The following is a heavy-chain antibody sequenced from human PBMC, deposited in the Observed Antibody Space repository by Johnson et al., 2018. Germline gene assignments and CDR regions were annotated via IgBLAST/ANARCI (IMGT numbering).Heavy chain of an antibody. V-gene: IGHV3-74*01. CDR1: VFTSSSYW. CDR2: IKSDESGT. J-gene: IGHJ3*02. D-gene: IGHD2-15*01. CDR3: ARDRRDCRGGSCYSVGAFEI. Sequence: VQLQESGGGLVQPGGSLRLSCEASVFTSSSYWMHWVRQAPGKGLVWVSRIKSDESGTSYADSVKGRFTISRDNAKNRLSLQMNSLRAEDTAVYYCARDRRDCRGGSCYSVGAFEIWGQGTMVTVAS.